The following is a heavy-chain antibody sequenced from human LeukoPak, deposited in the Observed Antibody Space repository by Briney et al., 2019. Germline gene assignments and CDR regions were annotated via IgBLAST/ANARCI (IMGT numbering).Heavy chain of an antibody. CDR1: GGSISSYY. D-gene: IGHD1-26*01. Sequence: PSETLSLTCTVSGGSISSYYWSWIRQPPGKGLEWIGYIYYSGSTNYNPSLKSRVTISVDTSKNQSSLKLSSVTAADTAVYYCARLQWELLLDYWGQGTLVTVSS. J-gene: IGHJ4*02. CDR3: ARLQWELLLDY. CDR2: IYYSGST. V-gene: IGHV4-59*08.